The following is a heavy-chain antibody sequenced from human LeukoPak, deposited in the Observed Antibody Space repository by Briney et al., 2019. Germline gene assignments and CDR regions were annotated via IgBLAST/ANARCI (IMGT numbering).Heavy chain of an antibody. J-gene: IGHJ4*02. V-gene: IGHV1-8*02. D-gene: IGHD6-19*01. CDR1: GYTFTSYA. CDR3: ARGFSIAVAGNDY. Sequence: AASVKVSCKASGYTFTSYAMHWVRQAPGQRLEWMGWMNPNSGNTGYAQKFQGRVTMTRNTSISTAYMELSSLRSEDTAVYYCARGFSIAVAGNDYWGQGTLVTVSS. CDR2: MNPNSGNT.